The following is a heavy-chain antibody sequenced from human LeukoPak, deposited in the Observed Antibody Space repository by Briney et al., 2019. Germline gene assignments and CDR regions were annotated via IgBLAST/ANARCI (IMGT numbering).Heavy chain of an antibody. CDR3: AKDNYDYGDYDGGDY. D-gene: IGHD4-17*01. J-gene: IGHJ4*02. Sequence: GGSLRLSCVASGFTFSSYGMHWVRQPPGKGLEWVAFIRYDGSNKYYADSVKGRFTISRDNSRDTLHLQMNSLRTEDTAVYYCAKDNYDYGDYDGGDYWGQGTLVTVSS. V-gene: IGHV3-30*02. CDR2: IRYDGSNK. CDR1: GFTFSSYG.